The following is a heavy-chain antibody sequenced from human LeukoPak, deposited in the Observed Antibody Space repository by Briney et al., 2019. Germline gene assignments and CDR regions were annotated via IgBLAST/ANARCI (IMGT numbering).Heavy chain of an antibody. V-gene: IGHV1-18*01. J-gene: IGHJ5*02. CDR1: GYTFTSYG. CDR2: ISAYNGNT. CDR3: ARDIVVVPAAVLYNWFDP. D-gene: IGHD2-2*01. Sequence: ASVKVSCKASGYTFTSYGISWVRQAPGQGLEWMGWISAYNGNTNYAQKLQGRVTMTTDTSTSTAYMELSSLRSEDTAVYYCARDIVVVPAAVLYNWFDPWGQGTLVTVSS.